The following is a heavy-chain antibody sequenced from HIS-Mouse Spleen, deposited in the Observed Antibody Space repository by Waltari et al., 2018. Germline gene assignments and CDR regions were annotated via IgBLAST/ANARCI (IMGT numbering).Heavy chain of an antibody. D-gene: IGHD6-13*01. CDR1: GCSISSSSYY. V-gene: IGHV4-39*07. CDR3: AREIPYSSSWYDWYFDL. CDR2: IYYSGGT. J-gene: IGHJ2*01. Sequence: QLQLQESGPGLVKPSETLSLTCTVPGCSISSSSYYWGWIRQPPGRGLEWLGSIYYSGGTYTNPSLKRRGTISVDTSKNQFSRKLSSVTAADTAVYYCAREIPYSSSWYDWYFDLWGRGTLVTVSS.